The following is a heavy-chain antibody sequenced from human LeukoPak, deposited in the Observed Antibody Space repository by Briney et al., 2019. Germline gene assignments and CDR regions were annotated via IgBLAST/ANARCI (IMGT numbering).Heavy chain of an antibody. Sequence: GGSLSLYCAASGFTFSSYAMSWVRQAQGQGLEWVSAISGSGGSTYYEDSVKGRFTISRDNSKNTLYLQMNSLRAEDTAVYYCAKDEAGWRGSPTDYWGQGTLVTVSS. D-gene: IGHD2-15*01. CDR3: AKDEAGWRGSPTDY. V-gene: IGHV3-23*01. CDR2: ISGSGGST. J-gene: IGHJ4*02. CDR1: GFTFSSYA.